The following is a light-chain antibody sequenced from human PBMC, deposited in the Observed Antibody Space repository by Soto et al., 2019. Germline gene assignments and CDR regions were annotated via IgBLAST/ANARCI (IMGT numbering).Light chain of an antibody. CDR2: AAS. CDR3: QQRSNWPRT. Sequence: AIQLTQSPSSLSASVGDRVTISCRASQGIGNDLAWYQQKPGKAPRLLIFAASNLQSGVPSRFSGSGSGTDFTLTISSLEPEDFAVYYCQQRSNWPRTFGQGTKVDIK. CDR1: QGIGND. V-gene: IGKV1-6*01. J-gene: IGKJ1*01.